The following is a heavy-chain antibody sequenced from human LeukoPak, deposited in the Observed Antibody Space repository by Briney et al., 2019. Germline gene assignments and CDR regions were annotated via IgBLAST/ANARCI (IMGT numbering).Heavy chain of an antibody. Sequence: ASVKVSCKASGYTFTGYYMHWVRQAPGQGLEWMGWISPNSGGTNYAQKFQGRVTMTRDTSISTANMEVSRLRSDDTAVYYCARGVNDDYVAPLNWFDPWGQGTLVAVSS. D-gene: IGHD3-16*01. CDR1: GYTFTGYY. V-gene: IGHV1-2*02. CDR3: ARGVNDDYVAPLNWFDP. J-gene: IGHJ5*02. CDR2: ISPNSGGT.